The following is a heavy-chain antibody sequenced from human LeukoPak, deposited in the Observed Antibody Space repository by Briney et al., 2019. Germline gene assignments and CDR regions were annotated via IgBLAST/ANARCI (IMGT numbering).Heavy chain of an antibody. CDR3: ARGGDASTQFYYYYYGMDV. V-gene: IGHV3-74*03. CDR2: INSDGSST. J-gene: IGHJ6*02. D-gene: IGHD3-3*01. Sequence: GGSLRLSCAASGFIFSSYWMHWVRQAPGKGLVWVSRINSDGSSTTYADSVKGRFTISRDNSKNTLYLQMGSLRAEDMAVYYCARGGDASTQFYYYYYGMDVWGQGTTVTVSS. CDR1: GFIFSSYW.